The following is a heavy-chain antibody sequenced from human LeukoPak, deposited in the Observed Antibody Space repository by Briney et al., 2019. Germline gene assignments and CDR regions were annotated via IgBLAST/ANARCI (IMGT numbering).Heavy chain of an antibody. CDR3: ARRRDGYNFGSFYFDY. D-gene: IGHD5-24*01. CDR2: IFHTGNT. J-gene: IGHJ4*02. V-gene: IGHV4-39*07. CDR1: GGSISSSTYY. Sequence: SETLSLTCTVSGGSISSSTYYWGWIRQPPGKGLEWIGSIFHTGNTYDNPSLKGRVTTSVDTSKNQFSLSLKAVTAADTAVYYCARRRDGYNFGSFYFDYWGQGILVTVSS.